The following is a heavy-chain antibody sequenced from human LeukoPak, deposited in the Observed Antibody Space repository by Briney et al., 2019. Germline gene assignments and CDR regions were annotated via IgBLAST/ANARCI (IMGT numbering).Heavy chain of an antibody. CDR1: GYSFTNYW. CDR3: ARRRSYTSSLIDY. D-gene: IGHD6-13*01. Sequence: GESLKISCKGSGYSFTNYWIGWVRQMPGKGLEWMGIIYPADSDTRYSPSFQGQATISADKSISTAYLQWSSLKASDTAMYYCARRRSYTSSLIDYWGKGTTVTVSS. CDR2: IYPADSDT. V-gene: IGHV5-51*01. J-gene: IGHJ6*04.